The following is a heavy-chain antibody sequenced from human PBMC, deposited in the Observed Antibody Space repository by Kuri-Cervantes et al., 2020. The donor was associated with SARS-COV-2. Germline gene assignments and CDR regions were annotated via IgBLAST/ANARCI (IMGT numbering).Heavy chain of an antibody. CDR1: GYTFTGYY. D-gene: IGHD2-8*01. CDR3: ARAYGGEFYYGMDV. J-gene: IGHJ6*02. V-gene: IGHV1-2*04. CDR2: INPNSGGT. Sequence: ASVKVSCKASGYTFTGYYMHWVRQAPGQGLEWMGWINPNSGGTNYAQKFQGWVTMTRDTSISTVYMELSRLRSDDTAVYYCARAYGGEFYYGMDVWGPGTTVTVSS.